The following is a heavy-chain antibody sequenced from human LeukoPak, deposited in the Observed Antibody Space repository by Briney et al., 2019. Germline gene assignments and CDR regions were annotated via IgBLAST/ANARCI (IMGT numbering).Heavy chain of an antibody. CDR3: AREAVGDYFDY. CDR1: GFTFSSYS. J-gene: IGHJ4*02. D-gene: IGHD3-16*01. CDR2: ISSSSSYI. V-gene: IGHV3-21*01. Sequence: GGSLRLSCAASGFTFSSYSMNWVRQAPGKGPEWVSSISSSSSYIYYADSVKGRFTISRDNAKNSLYLQMNSLRAEDTAVYYCAREAVGDYFDYWGQGTLVTVSS.